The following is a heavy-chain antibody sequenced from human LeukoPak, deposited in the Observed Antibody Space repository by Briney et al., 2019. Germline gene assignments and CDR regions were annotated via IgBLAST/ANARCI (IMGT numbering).Heavy chain of an antibody. V-gene: IGHV3-21*01. D-gene: IGHD2-15*01. CDR1: GFTFSSYS. Sequence: GGSLRLSCAASGFTFSSYSMNWARQAPGKGLEWVSPISSSSSYIYYADSVKSRFTISRDNAKNSLYLQMNSLRAEDTAVYYCARDLCSGGSCRFYYYYGMDVWGQGTTVTVSS. CDR3: ARDLCSGGSCRFYYYYGMDV. CDR2: ISSSSSYI. J-gene: IGHJ6*02.